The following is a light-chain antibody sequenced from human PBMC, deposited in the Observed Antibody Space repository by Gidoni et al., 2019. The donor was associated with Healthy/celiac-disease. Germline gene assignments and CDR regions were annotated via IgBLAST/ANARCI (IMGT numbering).Light chain of an antibody. V-gene: IGKV1-13*02. CDR3: QQFNSYSLT. CDR1: HGINSA. Sequence: AIQLTQSPSSLSASVADRVPITCRASHGINSALAWYQQKPGKAPKLLIYDASSLESGGPSGFSGSGSGTDFTLTIISLQPEDFATYYCQQFNSYSLTFGGXTKVEIK. J-gene: IGKJ4*01. CDR2: DAS.